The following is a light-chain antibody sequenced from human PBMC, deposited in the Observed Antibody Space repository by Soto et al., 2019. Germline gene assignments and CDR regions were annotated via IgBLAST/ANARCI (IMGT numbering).Light chain of an antibody. CDR3: RQALYTPT. V-gene: IGKV2-28*01. J-gene: IGKJ3*01. CDR2: LGS. CDR1: QSLLHSDGSNY. Sequence: VMTQSPLSLPVTPGEPASISCRSSQSLLHSDGSNYLDWYLQKPGQSPQLLIYLGSNRASGVHDRFSGSASATDFTLKISRGEAEYVGVYYCRQALYTPTFGPGTKVAIK.